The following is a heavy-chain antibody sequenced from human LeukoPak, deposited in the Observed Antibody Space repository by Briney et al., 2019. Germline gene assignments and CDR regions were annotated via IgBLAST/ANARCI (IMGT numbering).Heavy chain of an antibody. V-gene: IGHV3-11*04. CDR3: ARAIVATIFSNYYYYYMDV. CDR1: GFTFSDYY. CDR2: ISSSGSTI. J-gene: IGHJ6*03. D-gene: IGHD5-12*01. Sequence: PGGSLRLSCAASGFTFSDYYMSWIRQAPGKGLEWVSYISSSGSTIYYADSVKGRFTISRDNAKNSLYLQMNSLRAEDTAVYYCARAIVATIFSNYYYYYMDVWGKGTTVTVSS.